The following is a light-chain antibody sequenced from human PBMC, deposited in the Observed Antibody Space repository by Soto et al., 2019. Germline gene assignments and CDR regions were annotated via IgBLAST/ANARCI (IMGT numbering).Light chain of an antibody. CDR3: QQYSDWPRGT. CDR1: QSITNN. J-gene: IGKJ2*01. Sequence: EIVMTQSPATLSVYPGKRATLSCRASQSITNNHLAWYQQKPGQAHRLLIYGASSRATGVTPRFSGSGSGTEFTLTISSLQSEDFALYYCQQYSDWPRGTFGQGTKLQIK. V-gene: IGKV3-15*01. CDR2: GAS.